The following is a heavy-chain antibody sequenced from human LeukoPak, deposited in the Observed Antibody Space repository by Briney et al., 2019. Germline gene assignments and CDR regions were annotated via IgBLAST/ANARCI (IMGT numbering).Heavy chain of an antibody. CDR1: GFTFGSHA. CDR3: GKTTAGYSSGQKPAWPVDY. Sequence: GGSLRLSCEASGFTFGSHAMYWVRQAPGKGLEWVAGIFGSGGSTHYADSAKGRFTISRDNPKNTVYLQINSLRAEDTAVYYCGKTTAGYSSGQKPAWPVDYWGQGTLVTVSS. V-gene: IGHV3-23*01. J-gene: IGHJ4*02. D-gene: IGHD5-18*01. CDR2: IFGSGGST.